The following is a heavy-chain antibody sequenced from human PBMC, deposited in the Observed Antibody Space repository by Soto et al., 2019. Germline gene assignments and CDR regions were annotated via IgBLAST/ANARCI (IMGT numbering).Heavy chain of an antibody. V-gene: IGHV1-24*01. CDR1: GYTLTELS. D-gene: IGHD3-3*01. Sequence: GASVKVSCKVSGYTLTELSMHWVRQAPGKGLEWMGGFDPEDGKTIYAQRFQGRVTMTEDTSTDTAYMELSSLRSEDTAVYYCATGRTISGRRNRHYYYYYYMDVWGKGTTVTVSS. J-gene: IGHJ6*03. CDR2: FDPEDGKT. CDR3: ATGRTISGRRNRHYYYYYYMDV.